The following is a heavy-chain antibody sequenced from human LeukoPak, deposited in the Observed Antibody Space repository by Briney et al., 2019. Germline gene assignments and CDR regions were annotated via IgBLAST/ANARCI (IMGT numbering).Heavy chain of an antibody. CDR2: ISNDGDT. V-gene: IGHV3-66*01. D-gene: IGHD2-2*01. CDR1: GFTVSSNY. Sequence: GGSLRLSCAASGFTVSSNYMSWVRQGPGKGLECVSVISNDGDTYYADSVKGRFTISRDNAKNSLYLQMNSLRAEDTAVYYCARVLGYCSSTSCYDRFFDYWGQGTLVTVSS. J-gene: IGHJ4*02. CDR3: ARVLGYCSSTSCYDRFFDY.